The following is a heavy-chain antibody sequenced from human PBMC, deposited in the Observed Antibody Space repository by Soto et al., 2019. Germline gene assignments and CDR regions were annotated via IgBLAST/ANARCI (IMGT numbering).Heavy chain of an antibody. CDR1: GGSIGSGGYY. CDR2: IYYSGST. J-gene: IGHJ1*01. V-gene: IGHV4-31*03. Sequence: SETLSLTCTVSGGSIGSGGYYWSWIRQHPGKGLEWIGYIYYSGSTYYNPSLKSRVTISVDTSKNQFSLKLSSVTAADTAVYYCASVYCSGGSCYALQHWGQGTLVTVSS. CDR3: ASVYCSGGSCYALQH. D-gene: IGHD2-15*01.